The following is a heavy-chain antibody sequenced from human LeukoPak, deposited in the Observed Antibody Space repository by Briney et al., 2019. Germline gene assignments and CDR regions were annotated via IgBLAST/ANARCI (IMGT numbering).Heavy chain of an antibody. CDR2: ISSGGSAI. V-gene: IGHV3-48*03. J-gene: IGHJ3*02. CDR3: ARDLLLDWYDFFDI. D-gene: IGHD3/OR15-3a*01. Sequence: PGGSLRLSCAASGFTFSSYEMNWVRQAPGKGLEWLSYISSGGSAIHYADSVKGRFTISRDNAKNSLYLQMNSLRAEDTAVYYCARDLLLDWYDFFDIWGQGTMVTVSS. CDR1: GFTFSSYE.